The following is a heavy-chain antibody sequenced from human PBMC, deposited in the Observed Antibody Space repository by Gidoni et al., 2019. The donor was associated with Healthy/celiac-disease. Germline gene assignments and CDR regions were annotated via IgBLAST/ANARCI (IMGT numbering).Heavy chain of an antibody. J-gene: IGHJ6*02. D-gene: IGHD6-13*01. V-gene: IGHV3-23*01. CDR3: AKDSSSWNYYYYYGMDV. Sequence: EVQLLESGGGLVQPGGSLRLSCAASGFTFSSYAMSWVRQAPGQGLEWVSAISGSGGSTYYADSVKGRFTISRDNSKNTLYLQMNSLRAEDTAVYYCAKDSSSWNYYYYYGMDVWGQGTTVTVSS. CDR1: GFTFSSYA. CDR2: ISGSGGST.